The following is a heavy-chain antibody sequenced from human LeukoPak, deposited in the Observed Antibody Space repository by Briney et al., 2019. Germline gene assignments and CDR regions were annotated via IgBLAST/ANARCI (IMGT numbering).Heavy chain of an antibody. J-gene: IGHJ6*03. CDR1: GFTFSSYW. Sequence: GGSLRLSCAASGFTFSSYWMSWVRQAPGKGLEWVANIKQDGSEKYYVDSVKGRFTISRDNAKNSLYLQMNSLRAEDTAVYYCARDKPPGLVFGVVMSPYMDVWGKGTTVTVSS. V-gene: IGHV3-7*01. D-gene: IGHD3-3*01. CDR2: IKQDGSEK. CDR3: ARDKPPGLVFGVVMSPYMDV.